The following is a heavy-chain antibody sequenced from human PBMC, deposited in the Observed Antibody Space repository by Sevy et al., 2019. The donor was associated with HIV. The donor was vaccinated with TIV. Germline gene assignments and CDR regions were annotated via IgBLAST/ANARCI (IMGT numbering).Heavy chain of an antibody. CDR1: GFTFSSYA. CDR2: ISYDGSNK. V-gene: IGHV3-30-3*01. D-gene: IGHD3-22*01. Sequence: GGSLRLSCAASGFTFSSYAMHWVRQAPGKGLEWVAFISYDGSNKYYADSVKGRFTISRDNSKNTQYLQMNSLRAEDTAVYYCARDCNYDSSGYYYWGQGTLVTVSS. J-gene: IGHJ4*02. CDR3: ARDCNYDSSGYYY.